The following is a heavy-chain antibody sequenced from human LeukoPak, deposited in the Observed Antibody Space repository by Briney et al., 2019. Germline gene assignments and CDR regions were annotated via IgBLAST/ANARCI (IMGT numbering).Heavy chain of an antibody. CDR2: MNPNSGNT. J-gene: IGHJ6*03. V-gene: IGHV1-8*03. D-gene: IGHD3-9*01. CDR3: VFQAADGIRDFDWLFSYYYYMDV. Sequence: ASVKVSCKASGYTFTSYDINWVRQATGQGLEWMGWMNPNSGNTGYAQKFQGRVTITRNTSISTAYMELSSLRSEDTAVYYCVFQAADGIRDFDWLFSYYYYMDVWGKGTTVTVSS. CDR1: GYTFTSYD.